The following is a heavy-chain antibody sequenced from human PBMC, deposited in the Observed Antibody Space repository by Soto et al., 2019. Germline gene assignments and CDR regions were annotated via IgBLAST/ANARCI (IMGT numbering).Heavy chain of an antibody. CDR3: ARRWGSAADY. Sequence: SETLSLTCTVSGCSISSYYWSWIRQPPGKGLEWIGDIYYSGSTNYNPSLNSRVTISVDTSKNQFSLKLSSVTAADTAVYYCARRWGSAADYWGQGTLVTVSS. V-gene: IGHV4-59*08. D-gene: IGHD2-15*01. CDR2: IYYSGST. CDR1: GCSISSYY. J-gene: IGHJ4*02.